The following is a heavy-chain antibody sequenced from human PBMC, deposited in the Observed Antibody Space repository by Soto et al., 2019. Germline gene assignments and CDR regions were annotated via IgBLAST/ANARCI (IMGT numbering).Heavy chain of an antibody. V-gene: IGHV1-18*01. CDR2: INAFNGNT. J-gene: IGHJ6*02. D-gene: IGHD6-19*01. Sequence: QVQLVQSGAEVKKPGASVKVSCKASGYTFPTNSFPWWGRAPGQGLGWMGWINAFNGNTNYAQKFQGRVTMTTDTSTSTVNMALRSLRSDDTAVYYCARDWDNSGWGGGRGMDVWGQGTTVIVSS. CDR3: ARDWDNSGWGGGRGMDV. CDR1: GYTFPTNS.